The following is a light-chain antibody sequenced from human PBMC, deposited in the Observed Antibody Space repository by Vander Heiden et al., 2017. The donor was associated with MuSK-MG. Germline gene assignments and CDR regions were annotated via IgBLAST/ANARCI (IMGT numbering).Light chain of an antibody. CDR1: SGSATTSYY. Sequence: QPVVTQQTSLSVSPGGTVTLTCALSSGSATTSYYPSWYQQTPGQAPRPLIYSTSTRSSGVPDRFSGSIFGNTAALTITGAQADDESDYYCELYMGSGIDWVFGGGTKLTVL. CDR3: ELYMGSGIDWV. CDR2: STS. J-gene: IGLJ3*02. V-gene: IGLV8-61*01.